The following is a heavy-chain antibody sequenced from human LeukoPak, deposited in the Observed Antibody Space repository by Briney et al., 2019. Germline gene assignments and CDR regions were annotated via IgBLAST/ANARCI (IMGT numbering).Heavy chain of an antibody. CDR1: GFIFSNAW. V-gene: IGHV3-15*04. CDR3: TTDRHTAMVQFDY. Sequence: GGSLRLSCVASGFIFSNAWMSWVRQAPGKGLEWVGHIESKTDGGTADYVAPVKGRFTISRDDSKNTLYLQMNSLKIEDTAVYYCTTDRHTAMVQFDYWGQGTLVTVSS. CDR2: IESKTDGGTA. D-gene: IGHD5-18*01. J-gene: IGHJ4*02.